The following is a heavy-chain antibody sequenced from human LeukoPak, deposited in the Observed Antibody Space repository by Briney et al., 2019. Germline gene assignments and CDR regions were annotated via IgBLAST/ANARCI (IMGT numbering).Heavy chain of an antibody. V-gene: IGHV1-2*02. CDR3: ARDGTGIVGATSCFGY. Sequence: GASVKVSCKASGYTFTGYYMHWVRHAPGQGLEWMGWFNPNSGGTNYAQKFQGRVTMTRDTSISTAYMELSRLRSDDTAVYYCARDGTGIVGATSCFGYWGQGTLVTVSS. CDR2: FNPNSGGT. J-gene: IGHJ4*02. CDR1: GYTFTGYY. D-gene: IGHD1-26*01.